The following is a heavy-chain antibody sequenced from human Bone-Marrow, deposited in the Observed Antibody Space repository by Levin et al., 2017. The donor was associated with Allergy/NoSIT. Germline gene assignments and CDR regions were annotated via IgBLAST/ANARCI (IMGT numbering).Heavy chain of an antibody. Sequence: GESLKISCAPSGFSVSSNYMTWVRQAPGKGLEWVSIIYSGGGTYYADSVKGRFTISRDNSQNTVHLQMNNLRAEDTALYYCARVRGNSYGHADYWGQGTLVTVSS. CDR2: IYSGGGT. CDR3: ARVRGNSYGHADY. CDR1: GFSVSSNY. D-gene: IGHD5-18*01. J-gene: IGHJ4*02. V-gene: IGHV3-53*03.